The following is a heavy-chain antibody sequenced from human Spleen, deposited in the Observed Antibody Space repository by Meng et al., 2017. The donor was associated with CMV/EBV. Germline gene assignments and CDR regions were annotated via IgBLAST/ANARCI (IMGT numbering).Heavy chain of an antibody. Sequence: SEFIFSNVAMSWGREAPGRGLAGVLAITGSGGRKYYEDSVKGRFTVSRDNSKNTLYLQMNSLRAEDTAVYYCAKAFSASWYREYYDDWGQGTLVTVSS. V-gene: IGHV3-23*01. D-gene: IGHD6-13*01. CDR3: AKAFSASWYREYYDD. CDR1: EFIFSNVA. J-gene: IGHJ4*02. CDR2: ITGSGGRK.